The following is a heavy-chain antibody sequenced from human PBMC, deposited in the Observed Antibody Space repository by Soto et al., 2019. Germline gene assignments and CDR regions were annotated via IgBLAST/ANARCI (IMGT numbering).Heavy chain of an antibody. CDR3: ARDVVPAAMFYYYYMAV. CDR2: IKQDGSEK. J-gene: IGHJ6*03. V-gene: IGHV3-7*01. CDR1: GFTFSSYW. Sequence: PGGSLRLSCAASGFTFSSYWMSWVRQAPGKGLEWVANIKQDGSEKYYVDSVKGRFTISRDNAKNSLYLQMNSLRAEDTAVYYCARDVVPAAMFYYYYMAVWGKGTTVTVSS. D-gene: IGHD2-2*01.